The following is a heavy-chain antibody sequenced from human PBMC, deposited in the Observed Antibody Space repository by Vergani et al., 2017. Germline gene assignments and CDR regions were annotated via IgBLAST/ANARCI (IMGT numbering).Heavy chain of an antibody. Sequence: VQLVESGGGLVKPGGSLRLSCAASGFTFSSYSMNWVRQAPGKGLEWVAVISYDGSNKYYADSVKGRFTISRDNSKNTLYLQMNSLRAEDTAVYYCAKRNWDDSDYWGQGTLVTVSS. CDR2: ISYDGSNK. J-gene: IGHJ4*02. CDR3: AKRNWDDSDY. D-gene: IGHD1-1*01. V-gene: IGHV3-30*18. CDR1: GFTFSSYS.